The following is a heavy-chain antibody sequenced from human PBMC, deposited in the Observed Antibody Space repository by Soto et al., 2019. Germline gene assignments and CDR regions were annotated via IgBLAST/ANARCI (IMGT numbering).Heavy chain of an antibody. CDR2: INHSGST. CDR1: GGSFSGYY. CDR3: ARSELRYFDWLLYY. J-gene: IGHJ4*02. Sequence: SETLSLTCAVCGGSFSGYYWSWIRQPPGKGLEWIGEINHSGSTNYNPSLKSRVTISVDTSKNQFSLKLSSVTAADTAVYYCARSELRYFDWLLYYWGQGTLVTVSS. V-gene: IGHV4-34*01. D-gene: IGHD3-9*01.